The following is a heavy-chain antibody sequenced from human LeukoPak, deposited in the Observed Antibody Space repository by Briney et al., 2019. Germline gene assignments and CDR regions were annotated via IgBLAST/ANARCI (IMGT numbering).Heavy chain of an antibody. CDR1: GFTFSSYA. D-gene: IGHD4-17*01. J-gene: IGHJ4*02. CDR3: ARDGGDYEADY. CDR2: ISGSGGST. Sequence: TGGSLRLSCAASGFTFSSYAMSWVRQAPGKGLEWVSAISGSGGSTYYADSVKGRFTISRDNSKNTLYPQMNSLRAEDTAVYYCARDGGDYEADYWGQGTLVTVSS. V-gene: IGHV3-23*01.